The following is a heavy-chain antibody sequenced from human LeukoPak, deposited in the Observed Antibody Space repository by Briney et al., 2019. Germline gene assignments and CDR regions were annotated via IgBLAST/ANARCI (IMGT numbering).Heavy chain of an antibody. D-gene: IGHD6-19*01. CDR1: GFTFSSYW. J-gene: IGHJ4*02. CDR2: ISGSGGST. CDR3: AKSTAVTFYY. V-gene: IGHV3-23*01. Sequence: GGSLRLSCAASGFTFSSYWMHWVRQAPGKGLEWVSTISGSGGSTYYADSVKGRFTISRDNSKNTLYLQMNSLRAEDTAVYFCAKSTAVTFYYWGQGTLVTVSS.